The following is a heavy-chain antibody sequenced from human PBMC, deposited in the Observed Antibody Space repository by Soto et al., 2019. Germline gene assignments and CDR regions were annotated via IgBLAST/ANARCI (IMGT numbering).Heavy chain of an antibody. D-gene: IGHD1-1*01. Sequence: QVHLVQSGAEVKKPGASVKVSCKGSGYTFTSYGITWVRQAPGQGLEWMGWISARNGDTAYAQKLQGTVTVTRATSTSTAYMELRSLRSDDTAVYYCARGRYGDYWGQGALVTVSS. CDR2: ISARNGDT. J-gene: IGHJ4*02. V-gene: IGHV1-18*01. CDR3: ARGRYGDY. CDR1: GYTFTSYG.